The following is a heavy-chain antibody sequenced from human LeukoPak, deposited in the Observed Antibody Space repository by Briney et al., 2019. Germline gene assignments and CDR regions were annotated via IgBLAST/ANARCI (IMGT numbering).Heavy chain of an antibody. CDR2: ISGSGGST. CDR1: GFTFSSYA. D-gene: IGHD6-19*01. Sequence: GGSLRLSCAASGFTFSSYAMSWVRQAPGKGLEWVSAISGSGGSTYYADSVKGRFTISRDNYKNTLYLQMNSLRAEDTAVYYCAKWFSSGWYLYFDYWGQGTLVTVSS. J-gene: IGHJ4*02. V-gene: IGHV3-23*01. CDR3: AKWFSSGWYLYFDY.